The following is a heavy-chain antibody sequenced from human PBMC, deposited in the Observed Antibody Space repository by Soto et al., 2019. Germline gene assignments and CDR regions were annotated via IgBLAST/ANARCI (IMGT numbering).Heavy chain of an antibody. J-gene: IGHJ4*02. V-gene: IGHV1-3*01. CDR2: INAGNGKT. CDR1: GYTFTTYA. CDR3: ARAGDDCSTTNCYIIDY. D-gene: IGHD2-2*02. Sequence: ASVKVSCKASGYTFTTYAMHWVRQAPGQRLEWMGWINAGNGKTKYSQKFQGRVTITRDTSATTAYMELSSLRSEDTAVYYCARAGDDCSTTNCYIIDYWGQGTLVTV.